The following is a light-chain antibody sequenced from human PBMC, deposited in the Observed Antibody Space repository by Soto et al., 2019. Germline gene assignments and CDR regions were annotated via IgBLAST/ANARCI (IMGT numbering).Light chain of an antibody. CDR1: QSISDT. Sequence: EIVMTQSPATLSVSPGGRATLSCRASQSISDTLAWYQQKPGQAPRLLLYSASRRATGFPASFSGSGSGTDFTLTISSLQFEDFPVYYCQQYNNWPWTFGQGTKVEIK. CDR2: SAS. J-gene: IGKJ1*01. CDR3: QQYNNWPWT. V-gene: IGKV3-15*01.